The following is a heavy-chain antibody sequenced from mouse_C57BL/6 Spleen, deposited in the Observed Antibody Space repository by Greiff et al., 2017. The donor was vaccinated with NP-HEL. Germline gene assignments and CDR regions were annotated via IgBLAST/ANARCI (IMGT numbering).Heavy chain of an antibody. D-gene: IGHD1-1*01. CDR1: GYSITSGYY. V-gene: IGHV3-6*01. Sequence: EVKLMESGPGLVKPSQSLSLTCSVTGYSITSGYYWNWIRQSPGNKLEWRGYISYDGSNNYNPTLKNQISITRDTSKNTFFLKLNSVTTEDTATYYCARGTDYGSSWGWYFDVWGTGTTVTVSS. CDR3: ARGTDYGSSWGWYFDV. J-gene: IGHJ1*03. CDR2: ISYDGSN.